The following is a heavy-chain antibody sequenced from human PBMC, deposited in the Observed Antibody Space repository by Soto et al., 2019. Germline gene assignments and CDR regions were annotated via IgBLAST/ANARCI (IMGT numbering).Heavy chain of an antibody. CDR2: IYYSGST. J-gene: IGHJ4*02. V-gene: IGHV4-30-4*01. CDR3: ARDAGGGPPLDY. Sequence: SETLSLTCTVSGGSISSGDYYWSWIRQPPGKGLEWIGYIYYSGSTYYNPSLKSRVTISVDTSKNQFSLKLSSVTAADTAVYYCARDAGGGPPLDYWGQGTLVTVSS. D-gene: IGHD6-13*01. CDR1: GGSISSGDYY.